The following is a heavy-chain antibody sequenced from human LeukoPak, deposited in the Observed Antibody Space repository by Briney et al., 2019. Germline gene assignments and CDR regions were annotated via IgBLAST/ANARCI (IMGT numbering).Heavy chain of an antibody. Sequence: GGSLRLSCAASGLTFSSYSMNWVRQAPGKGPEWVSYISSSSSTIYYADSVKGRFTISRDNAKNSLYLQMNSLRAEDTAVYYCARGRYYMDVWGKGTTVTVSS. J-gene: IGHJ6*03. CDR2: ISSSSSTI. CDR1: GLTFSSYS. V-gene: IGHV3-48*01. CDR3: ARGRYYMDV.